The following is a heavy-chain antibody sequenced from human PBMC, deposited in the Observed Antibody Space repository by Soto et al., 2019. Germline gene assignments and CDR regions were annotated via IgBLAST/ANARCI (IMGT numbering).Heavy chain of an antibody. CDR1: GYTFTSYG. J-gene: IGHJ5*02. CDR2: ISAYNGNT. CDR3: ARDLVRGVIPHNWFDH. D-gene: IGHD3-10*01. Sequence: ASVKVSCKASGYTFTSYGISWVRQAPGQGLEWMGWISAYNGNTNYAQKLQGRVTMTTDTSTSTAYMELRSLRSDDTAVYYCARDLVRGVIPHNWFDHWGQGTLVTVS. V-gene: IGHV1-18*01.